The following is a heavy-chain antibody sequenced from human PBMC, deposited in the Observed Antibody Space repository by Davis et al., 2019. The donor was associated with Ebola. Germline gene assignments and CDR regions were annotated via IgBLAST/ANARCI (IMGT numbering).Heavy chain of an antibody. V-gene: IGHV3-23*01. CDR3: AKDLQAGYFDWLFDY. CDR1: GFTFSSYS. CDR2: ISGSGGST. J-gene: IGHJ4*02. Sequence: GESLKISCAASGFTFSSYSMNWVRQAPGKGLEWVSAISGSGGSTYYADSVKGRFTISRDNSKKTLYLQMNSLRAEDTAVYYCAKDLQAGYFDWLFDYWGQGTLVTVSS. D-gene: IGHD3-9*01.